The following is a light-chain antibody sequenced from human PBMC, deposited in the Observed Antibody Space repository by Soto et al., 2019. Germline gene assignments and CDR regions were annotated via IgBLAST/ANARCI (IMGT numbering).Light chain of an antibody. CDR2: EVT. V-gene: IGLV2-8*01. CDR1: SSDVGGYNY. Sequence: QSALTQPPSASGSPGQSVTISCTGTSSDVGGYNYVSWYQRHPGKAPKLMIFEVTKRPSGVPDRFSGSKSGNTASLTVSGLQAEDESDYYCQAYDYSLTASVFGGGTQLTVL. CDR3: QAYDYSLTASV. J-gene: IGLJ3*02.